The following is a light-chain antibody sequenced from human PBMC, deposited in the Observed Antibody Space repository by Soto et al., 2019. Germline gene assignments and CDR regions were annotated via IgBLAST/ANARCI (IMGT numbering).Light chain of an antibody. J-gene: IGKJ2*01. Sequence: DIQMTQSPSSLSASVGDRVTITCRGSQSISSYLNWYQQKPGKAPKLLIYAASSLQSGVPSRFSGSGSGTDFTLTISSLQPEDFATYYCQQSYSTPYTVGQGTKLKIK. CDR1: QSISSY. CDR2: AAS. V-gene: IGKV1-39*01. CDR3: QQSYSTPYT.